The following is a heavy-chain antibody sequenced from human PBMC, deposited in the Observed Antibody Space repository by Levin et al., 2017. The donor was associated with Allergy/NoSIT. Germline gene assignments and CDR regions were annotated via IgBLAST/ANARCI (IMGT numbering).Heavy chain of an antibody. CDR1: GFAFNDYY. Sequence: GGSLRLSCAASGFAFNDYYMSWIRQAPGKGLEWVSYIGRSGGDIYYADSVKGRFTVSRDTAKNSLFLQMNSLRSEDTAVYYCARLGDCSTTTNCKGDWFDPWGQGTLVTVSS. J-gene: IGHJ5*02. CDR3: ARLGDCSTTTNCKGDWFDP. V-gene: IGHV3-11*01. CDR2: IGRSGGDI. D-gene: IGHD2-2*01.